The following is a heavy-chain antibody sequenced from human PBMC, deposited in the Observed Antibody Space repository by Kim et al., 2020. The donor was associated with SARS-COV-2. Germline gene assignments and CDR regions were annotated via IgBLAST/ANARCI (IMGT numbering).Heavy chain of an antibody. Sequence: SETLSLTCTVSGGSISSYYWSWIRQPPGKGLEWIGYIYYSGSTNYNPSLKSRVTISVDTSKNQFSLKLSSVTAADTAVYYCASNAMGGYSYGPPEAGFDYWGQGTLVTVSS. CDR3: ASNAMGGYSYGPPEAGFDY. CDR1: GGSISSYY. J-gene: IGHJ4*02. D-gene: IGHD5-18*01. V-gene: IGHV4-59*01. CDR2: IYYSGST.